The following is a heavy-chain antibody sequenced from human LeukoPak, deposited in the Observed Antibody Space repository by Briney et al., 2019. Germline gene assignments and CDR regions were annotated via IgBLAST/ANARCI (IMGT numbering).Heavy chain of an antibody. J-gene: IGHJ3*02. V-gene: IGHV1-46*01. D-gene: IGHD5-18*01. Sequence: GASVKVSCKASGYTFTSYYMHWVRQAPGQGLEWMGIINPSGGSTGYAQKFQGRVTMTRDTSTSTVYMELSSLRSEDTAVYYCARRGIQLWLRLGAFDIWGQGTMVTVSS. CDR2: INPSGGST. CDR3: ARRGIQLWLRLGAFDI. CDR1: GYTFTSYY.